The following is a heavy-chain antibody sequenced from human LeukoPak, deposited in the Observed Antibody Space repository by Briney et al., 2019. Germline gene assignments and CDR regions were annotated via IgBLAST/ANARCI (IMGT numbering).Heavy chain of an antibody. Sequence: PGGSLRLSCAASGFTFSSYGMHWVRQAPGKGLEWVAFIHFGGSTKYSGDSVKGRFTVSRDNSKDTFYLQMNSLRPEDTAVYYCAKDQCTRTSCDGYPGHWGQGTLVTVSS. V-gene: IGHV3-30*02. J-gene: IGHJ4*02. D-gene: IGHD2-2*01. CDR1: GFTFSSYG. CDR3: AKDQCTRTSCDGYPGH. CDR2: IHFGGSTK.